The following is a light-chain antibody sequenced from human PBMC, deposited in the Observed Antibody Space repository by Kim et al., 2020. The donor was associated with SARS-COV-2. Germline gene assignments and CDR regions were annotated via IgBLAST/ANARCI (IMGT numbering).Light chain of an antibody. CDR1: QSLLQTTGYNY. J-gene: IGKJ4*01. CDR3: MQGVQPGA. CDR2: LGY. Sequence: EPASISCRSSQSLLQTTGYNYLDWYLQKPGQSPQLLIYLGYNRASGVPDRFSGGGSGADFTLKISRVEAEDVGVYYCMQGVQPGAFGGGTKVDIK. V-gene: IGKV2-28*01.